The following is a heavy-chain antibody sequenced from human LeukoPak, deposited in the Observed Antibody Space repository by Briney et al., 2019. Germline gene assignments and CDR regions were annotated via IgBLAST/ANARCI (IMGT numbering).Heavy chain of an antibody. CDR1: GGSFSRYY. Sequence: PSETLSLTCAVYGGSFSRYYWNWIRQPPGKGLGWIGEINHSGSTNYNPSLKSRVTISVDTSKNQFSLKVKSVIAADTAVYYCARWDVDPYVFDIWGQGTMVTVSS. CDR3: ARWDVDPYVFDI. V-gene: IGHV4-34*01. CDR2: INHSGST. J-gene: IGHJ3*02. D-gene: IGHD1-26*01.